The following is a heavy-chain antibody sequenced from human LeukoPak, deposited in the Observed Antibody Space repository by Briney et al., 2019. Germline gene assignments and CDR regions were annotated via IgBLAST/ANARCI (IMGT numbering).Heavy chain of an antibody. CDR1: VYTFTSYY. CDR3: ARVYCSGSFYKF. J-gene: IGHJ4*02. V-gene: IGHV1-2*02. Sequence: ASVTVSFTSSVYTFTSYYIHWVRHAPGQGLEWMGWIDPNSGGTTYAQNFQGRVTMTRDTSISTVYMHLIRLKSDDTAVYYCARVYCSGSFYKFWGQGTLVTVSS. CDR2: IDPNSGGT. D-gene: IGHD3-10*01.